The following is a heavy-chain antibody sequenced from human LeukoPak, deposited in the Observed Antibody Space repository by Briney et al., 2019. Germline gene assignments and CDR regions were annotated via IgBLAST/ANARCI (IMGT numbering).Heavy chain of an antibody. V-gene: IGHV3-23*01. CDR1: GFTFSSYA. J-gene: IGHJ4*02. CDR2: VTGNGDNT. CDR3: TRDRNYFEALHRSY. Sequence: GGSLRLSCAASGFTFSSYAMSWVRQAPGKGLEWVSSVTGNGDNTFHADSVKGRFTISRDNSKNMLYLQINSLRAEDTAVYYCTRDRNYFEALHRSYWGQGTLVTVSS. D-gene: IGHD3-10*01.